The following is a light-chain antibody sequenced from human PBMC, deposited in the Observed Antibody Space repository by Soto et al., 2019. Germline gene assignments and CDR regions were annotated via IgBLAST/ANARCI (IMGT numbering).Light chain of an antibody. V-gene: IGKV3-20*01. CDR1: QSVSSNY. Sequence: EIVLTQSPGTLSLSPGERATLSCRASQSVSSNYLAWYQQQKPGQAPRLLIYAASNRASGFPDRFSGSGSGTDFTLTISKLEPEDFAVYYCQQYRSSPPMFIFGQGTKVDIK. CDR2: AAS. J-gene: IGKJ2*01. CDR3: QQYRSSPPMFI.